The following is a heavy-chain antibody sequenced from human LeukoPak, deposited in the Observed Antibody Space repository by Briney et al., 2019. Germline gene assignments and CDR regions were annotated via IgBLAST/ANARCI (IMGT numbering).Heavy chain of an antibody. J-gene: IGHJ5*02. D-gene: IGHD1/OR15-1a*01. CDR1: GFTFSSYS. CDR3: ARDHRRNTDLFDP. V-gene: IGHV3-21*01. Sequence: GGSLRLSCAASGFTFSSYSMNWVRQAPGKGLEWVSSISSSSSYIYYADSVKGRFTISRDNAKNSLYLQMNSLRAEDTAVYYCARDHRRNTDLFDPWGQGTLVTVSS. CDR2: ISSSSSYI.